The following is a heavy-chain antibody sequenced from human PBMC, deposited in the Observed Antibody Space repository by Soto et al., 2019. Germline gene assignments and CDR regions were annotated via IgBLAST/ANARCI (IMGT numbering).Heavy chain of an antibody. CDR2: INYSGST. V-gene: IGHV4-34*01. Sequence: ETLSLTCAVYGGSFSGYYWSWIRQPPGKGLEWIGEINYSGSTNYNPSLKSRVTISVDTSKNQFSLKLSSVTAADTAVYYCARPKNYDILTGYFNWFDPWGQGTLVTVSS. CDR1: GGSFSGYY. D-gene: IGHD3-9*01. CDR3: ARPKNYDILTGYFNWFDP. J-gene: IGHJ5*02.